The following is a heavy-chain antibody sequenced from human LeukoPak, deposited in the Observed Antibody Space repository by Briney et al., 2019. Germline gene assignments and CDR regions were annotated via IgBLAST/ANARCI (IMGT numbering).Heavy chain of an antibody. CDR2: IYHSGSS. CDR3: ARTYYDILTGYPTFDY. J-gene: IGHJ4*02. D-gene: IGHD3-9*01. V-gene: IGHV4-4*02. Sequence: SETLSLTCAVSGGSISSSNWWSWVRQPPGKGLEWIGEIYHSGSSNYNPSLKSRVTISVDKSKNQFSLKLSSMTAADTAVYYCARTYYDILTGYPTFDYWGQGTLVTVSS. CDR1: GGSISSSNW.